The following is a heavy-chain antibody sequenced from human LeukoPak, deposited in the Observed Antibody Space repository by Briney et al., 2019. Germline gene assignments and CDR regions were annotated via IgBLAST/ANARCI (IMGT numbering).Heavy chain of an antibody. V-gene: IGHV1-3*01. CDR3: ARSTGYYVYWFDP. CDR1: GYTFTSYA. Sequence: ASVKVSCKASGYTFTSYAMHWVRQAPGQRLEWMGWINAGNGNTKYSQKFQGRVTITRDTSASTAYMELSSLRSEDTAVYYCARSTGYYVYWFDPWGQGTLVTVSS. D-gene: IGHD1-26*01. CDR2: INAGNGNT. J-gene: IGHJ5*02.